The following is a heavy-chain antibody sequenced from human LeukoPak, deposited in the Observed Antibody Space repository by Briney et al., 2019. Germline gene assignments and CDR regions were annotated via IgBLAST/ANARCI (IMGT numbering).Heavy chain of an antibody. CDR3: AREGGQQLGSFDY. V-gene: IGHV3-33*01. CDR1: GFTFSTYG. D-gene: IGHD6-13*01. CDR2: IWYDGSDK. Sequence: GRSLRLSCAASGFTFSTYGMRWVRQAPGQGLEWVAIIWYDGSDKYYADSVKGRFAIARDNSKNTLYLQMNSLRAEDTAVYYCAREGGQQLGSFDYWGQGTLVTVSS. J-gene: IGHJ4*02.